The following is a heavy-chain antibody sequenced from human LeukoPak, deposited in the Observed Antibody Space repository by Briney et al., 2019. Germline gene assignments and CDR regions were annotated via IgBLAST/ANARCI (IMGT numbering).Heavy chain of an antibody. J-gene: IGHJ6*03. CDR3: XRLSAYYYGSFFYYYMDV. V-gene: IGHV3-7*01. Sequence: PGGSLRLSCEGSGFSFSSYWMTWVRQSPGKGPEWVANIKQDESERYTVDSVKGRFTISRDNAKNSVYLHMNSLRAEDTALYYCXRLSAYYYGSFFYYYMDVWGKGTTVTVSS. CDR1: GFSFSSYW. CDR2: IKQDESER. D-gene: IGHD3-10*01.